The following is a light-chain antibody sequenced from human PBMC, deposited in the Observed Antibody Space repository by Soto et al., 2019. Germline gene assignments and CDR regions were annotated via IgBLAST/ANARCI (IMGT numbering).Light chain of an antibody. J-gene: IGKJ1*01. Sequence: VITQTPLSLSVAPGQPASIPFKSSQSLLHITGETFLFWFQQRPGQPPRLLIYKVSDRFSGVPDRFSGSGSGTDFTLTISRLEPEDFAVYYCQQYGSSGTFGQGTKVDIK. CDR1: QSLLHITGETF. CDR3: QQYGSSGT. CDR2: KVS. V-gene: IGKV2D-29*01.